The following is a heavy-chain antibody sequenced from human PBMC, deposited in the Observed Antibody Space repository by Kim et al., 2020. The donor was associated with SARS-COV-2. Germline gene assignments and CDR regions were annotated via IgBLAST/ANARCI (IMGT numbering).Heavy chain of an antibody. CDR2: IWCDGSHK. CDR1: RFSFRIFG. Sequence: GGSLRLSCAASRFSFRIFGMHWVRQAPGKGLEWVAVIWCDGSHKYFADSVKGRFTISRDNSKNTVDLQMDSLRDEDTALYYCAKDSGRQSYSSSYYSLDEWGQGATVTVSS. V-gene: IGHV3-33*06. CDR3: AKDSGRQSYSSSYYSLDE. D-gene: IGHD3-22*01. J-gene: IGHJ4*02.